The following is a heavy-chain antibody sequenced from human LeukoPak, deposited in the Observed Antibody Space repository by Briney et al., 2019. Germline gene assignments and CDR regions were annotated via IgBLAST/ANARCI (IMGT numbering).Heavy chain of an antibody. D-gene: IGHD3-22*01. J-gene: IGHJ4*02. Sequence: ASVKVSCKASGYTFTSYDINWVRQATGQGLEWMGWMNPNSGNTGYAQKFQGRVTITRSTSISTAYMELSSLRSEDTAVYYCARVRRDSSKRLHLRLDYWGQGTLVTVSS. CDR2: MNPNSGNT. CDR3: ARVRRDSSKRLHLRLDY. V-gene: IGHV1-8*03. CDR1: GYTFTSYD.